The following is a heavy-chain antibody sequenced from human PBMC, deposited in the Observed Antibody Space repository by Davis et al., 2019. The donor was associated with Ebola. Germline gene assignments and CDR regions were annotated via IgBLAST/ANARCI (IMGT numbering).Heavy chain of an antibody. D-gene: IGHD1-7*01. Sequence: GGSLRLSCAASGFTFSSYAMSWVRQAPGKGLEWVSAISGSGGSTYYADSVKGRFTISRDNSKNTLYLQMNSLRAEDTAVYYCARDQRNWNYVSGYYYGMDVWGQGTTVTVSS. CDR1: GFTFSSYA. V-gene: IGHV3-23*01. CDR2: ISGSGGST. CDR3: ARDQRNWNYVSGYYYGMDV. J-gene: IGHJ6*02.